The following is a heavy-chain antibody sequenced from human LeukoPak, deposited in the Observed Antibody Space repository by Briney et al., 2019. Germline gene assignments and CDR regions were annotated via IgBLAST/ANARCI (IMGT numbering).Heavy chain of an antibody. J-gene: IGHJ4*02. CDR2: ISSNGGAT. D-gene: IGHD6-13*01. Sequence: AGGSLRLSCAASGFTFSTCAMHWVRQAPGKGLEYVSAISSNGGATYYANSVKGRFTISRDNSKNTLYLQMGSLRAEDMAVYYCAREGAAASVDYWGQGTLVTVSS. CDR3: AREGAAASVDY. CDR1: GFTFSTCA. V-gene: IGHV3-64*01.